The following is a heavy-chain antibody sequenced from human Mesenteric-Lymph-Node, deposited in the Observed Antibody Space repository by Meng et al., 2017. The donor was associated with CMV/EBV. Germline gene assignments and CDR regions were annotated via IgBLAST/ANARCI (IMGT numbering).Heavy chain of an antibody. CDR3: AKDGWYCSSTSCLGHDAFDI. CDR1: GFTFSDYC. V-gene: IGHV3-11*04. Sequence: GESLKISCAASGFTFSDYCTWIRQAPGKGLEWASYISSSGSTIYYADSLKGRFTISRDSSKNTLYLQMNSLRAEDTAVYYCAKDGWYCSSTSCLGHDAFDIWGQGTMVTVSS. CDR2: ISSSGSTI. J-gene: IGHJ3*02. D-gene: IGHD2-2*01.